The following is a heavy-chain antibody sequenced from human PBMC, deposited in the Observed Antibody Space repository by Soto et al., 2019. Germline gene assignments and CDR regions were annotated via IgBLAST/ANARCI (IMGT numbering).Heavy chain of an antibody. V-gene: IGHV4-61*08. CDR1: GGSVSSEGCY. CDR3: AMSPPGERLLNH. CDR2: IYYSGIT. Sequence: QVQLQESGPGLVKPSETLSLTCTVSGGSVSSEGCYWSWMRQPPGKGLEWFGYIYYSGITDYNPSLRSRATISVQKYNNQFSLRLSSVTAADTAVYYCAMSPPGERLLNHWGQGTLVTVSS. D-gene: IGHD1-26*01. J-gene: IGHJ4*02.